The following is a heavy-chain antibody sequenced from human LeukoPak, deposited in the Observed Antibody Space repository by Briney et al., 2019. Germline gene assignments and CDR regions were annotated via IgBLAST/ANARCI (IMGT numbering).Heavy chain of an antibody. Sequence: SGGSLRLSCAASGFTFSSYGMHWVRQAPGKGLEWVAVIWYDGSNKYYADSVKGRFTISRDNSKNTLYLQMNSLRAEDTAVYYCARGTDIVVVPAAVFDYWGQGTLVTVSS. J-gene: IGHJ4*02. CDR3: ARGTDIVVVPAAVFDY. V-gene: IGHV3-33*01. CDR2: IWYDGSNK. CDR1: GFTFSSYG. D-gene: IGHD2-2*01.